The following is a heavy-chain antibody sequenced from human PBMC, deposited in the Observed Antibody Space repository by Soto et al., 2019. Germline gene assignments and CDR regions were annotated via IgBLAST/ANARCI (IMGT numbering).Heavy chain of an antibody. D-gene: IGHD5-12*01. V-gene: IGHV4-59*01. J-gene: IGHJ4*02. Sequence: SETLSLTCTVSGGSISSYYWSWIRQPPGKGLEWIGYIYYSGSTNYNPSLKSRVTISVDTSKNQFSLKLSSVTAADTAVYYCARARAGYSSSSHFDYWGQGTLVTVSS. CDR2: IYYSGST. CDR3: ARARAGYSSSSHFDY. CDR1: GGSISSYY.